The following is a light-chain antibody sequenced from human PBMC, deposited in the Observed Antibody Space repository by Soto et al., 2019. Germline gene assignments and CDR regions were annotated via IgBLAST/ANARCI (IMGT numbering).Light chain of an antibody. CDR2: DNT. CDR1: SPNIGKND. V-gene: IGLV1-51*01. J-gene: IGLJ2*01. CDR3: GAWDDSLGTVL. Sequence: QSVLTQPPSLSAAPGQKVAISCSGSSPNIGKNDVSWYQQFPGTAPKLLIYDNTERPSGIVDRFSGSKSGTSATLGITGLQTGDEADYYCGAWDDSLGTVLFGGGTKVTVL.